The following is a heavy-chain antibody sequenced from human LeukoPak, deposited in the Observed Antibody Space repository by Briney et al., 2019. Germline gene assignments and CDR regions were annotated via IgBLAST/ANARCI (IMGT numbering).Heavy chain of an antibody. CDR3: AIHIVVVPAAKKKNWFDP. Sequence: SETLSLTCAVYGGSFSGYYWSCIRQPPGKGLEWIGEINHSGSTNYNPSLKSRVTISVDTSKNQFSLKLSSVTAADTAVCYCAIHIVVVPAAKKKNWFDPWGQGTLVTVSS. CDR2: INHSGST. D-gene: IGHD2-2*01. CDR1: GGSFSGYY. J-gene: IGHJ5*02. V-gene: IGHV4-34*01.